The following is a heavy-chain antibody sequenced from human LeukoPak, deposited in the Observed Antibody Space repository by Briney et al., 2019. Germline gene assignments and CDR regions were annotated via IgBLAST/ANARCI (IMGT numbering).Heavy chain of an antibody. CDR3: ARVDDRGHYYDSSGPRKLFDY. D-gene: IGHD3-22*01. J-gene: IGHJ4*02. CDR2: FNPDSGGT. Sequence: ASVKVSCKASGYTFTGYYMHWVRQAPGQGLEWMGWFNPDSGGTNYAQKFQGRVTMTRDTPISTAYMELSRLRSDDTAVYYCARVDDRGHYYDSSGPRKLFDYWGQGTLVTVSS. V-gene: IGHV1-2*02. CDR1: GYTFTGYY.